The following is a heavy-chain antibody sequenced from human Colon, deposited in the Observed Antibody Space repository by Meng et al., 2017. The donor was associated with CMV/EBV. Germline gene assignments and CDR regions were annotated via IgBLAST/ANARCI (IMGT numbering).Heavy chain of an antibody. Sequence: GGSLRLSCAVSGLNVNDAWMSWVRQAPGKGLDWVGRTMAGPTEYAALVKGRFTISSDNSKNTLYLQMNDLRIEDTAVYFCTTGGPTVGNWHAVGYDIWGQGTMVTVSS. CDR1: GLNVNDAW. J-gene: IGHJ3*02. CDR2: TMAGPT. V-gene: IGHV3-15*01. D-gene: IGHD4-23*01. CDR3: TTGGPTVGNWHAVGYDI.